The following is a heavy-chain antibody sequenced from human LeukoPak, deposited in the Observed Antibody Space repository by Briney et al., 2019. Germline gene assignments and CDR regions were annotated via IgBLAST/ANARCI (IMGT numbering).Heavy chain of an antibody. CDR3: ATESPSCGGDCFGY. Sequence: GGSLRLSCAASGFTFSSYWMSWVRQAPGKGLEWVANIKQDGSEKYYVDSVKGRFTISRDNSKNTLYLQMNSLRAADTAVYYCATESPSCGGDCFGYWGQGTLVTVSS. J-gene: IGHJ4*02. CDR2: IKQDGSEK. D-gene: IGHD2-21*01. V-gene: IGHV3-7*03. CDR1: GFTFSSYW.